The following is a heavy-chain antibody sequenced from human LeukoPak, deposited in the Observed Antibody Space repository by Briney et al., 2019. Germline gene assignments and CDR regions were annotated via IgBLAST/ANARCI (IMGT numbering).Heavy chain of an antibody. CDR1: GFTLNNYV. CDR3: AKPFTYGSGSSFQTFDS. CDR2: ISGSGATT. Sequence: PGGSLRLSCAVSGFTLNNYVMSWVRQAPGKGLEWVSAISGSGATTHYTDSVRGRFTISRDNSKNTLYLQMNSLRVEDTAVYYCAKPFTYGSGSSFQTFDSWGQGILVTVSS. D-gene: IGHD3-10*01. V-gene: IGHV3-23*01. J-gene: IGHJ4*02.